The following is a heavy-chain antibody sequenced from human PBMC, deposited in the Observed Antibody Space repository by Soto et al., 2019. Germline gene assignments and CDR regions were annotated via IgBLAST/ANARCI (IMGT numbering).Heavy chain of an antibody. J-gene: IGHJ4*02. V-gene: IGHV3-30*03. CDR3: ARDLYGGSARFDY. Sequence: QVQLVESGGGVVQPGRSLRLSCVASGFTFSNNGIHWVRQAPGKGLEWVAVIASDGSKKYYADSVKGRFTISRDNSKNTRHLQMNSLRAEDTAVYYCARDLYGGSARFDYWGQGTLVTVSS. CDR2: IASDGSKK. D-gene: IGHD2-15*01. CDR1: GFTFSNNG.